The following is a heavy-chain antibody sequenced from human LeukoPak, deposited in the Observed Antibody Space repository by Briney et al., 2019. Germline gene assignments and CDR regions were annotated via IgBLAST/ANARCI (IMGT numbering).Heavy chain of an antibody. J-gene: IGHJ4*02. Sequence: PSETLSLTCAVYGGSFSGYYWSWIRQPPGKGLEWIGEINHSGNTNYNPSLKSRVTISVDTSKNQFSLKLSSVTAADTAVYYCARGLLGATQAAVFDYWGQGTLVTVSS. V-gene: IGHV4-34*01. CDR2: INHSGNT. D-gene: IGHD1-26*01. CDR3: ARGLLGATQAAVFDY. CDR1: GGSFSGYY.